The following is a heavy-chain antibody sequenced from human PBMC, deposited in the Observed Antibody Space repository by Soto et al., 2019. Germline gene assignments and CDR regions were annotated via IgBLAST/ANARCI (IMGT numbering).Heavy chain of an antibody. Sequence: QVQLQESGPGLVKPSVTLSLTCAVSGGSISSSNWWSWVRQPPGKGLEWIGEIYHSGSTHYNPSLKSRVTISVDKSKNQFSLNLSSVTAADTAVYYCVRLDGASPGDFDYWGQGTLVTVSS. V-gene: IGHV4-4*02. J-gene: IGHJ4*02. CDR3: VRLDGASPGDFDY. CDR1: GGSISSSNW. CDR2: IYHSGST. D-gene: IGHD1-26*01.